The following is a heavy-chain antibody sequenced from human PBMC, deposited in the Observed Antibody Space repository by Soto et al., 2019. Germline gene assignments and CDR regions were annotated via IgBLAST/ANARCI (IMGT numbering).Heavy chain of an antibody. CDR1: DDSINSDKYY. CDR3: ARLEGLATISYYFYF. J-gene: IGHJ4*02. D-gene: IGHD5-12*01. Sequence: PSETLSLTCSVSDDSINSDKYYWGWIRQPPGKGLEWIGSIYYRGNAYYNPSLQTRVTISLDKSKSQFSLKLNSVTAADSAVYFCARLEGLATISYYFYFWGPGALVTVSS. V-gene: IGHV4-39*01. CDR2: IYYRGNA.